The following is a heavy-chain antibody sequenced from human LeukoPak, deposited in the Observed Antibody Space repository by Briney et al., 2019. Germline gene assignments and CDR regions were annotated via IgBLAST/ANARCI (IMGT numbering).Heavy chain of an antibody. Sequence: SQTLSLTCAISGDSVSRNSATWNWIRQSPARGLEWLGRTYYRSKWYNDYAVSVKSRITINPDTSKNQFSLQLNYVTPEDTAVYYCARAVLWFGDLDYYYYMDVWGKGTTVTVSS. CDR3: ARAVLWFGDLDYYYYMDV. CDR2: TYYRSKWYN. CDR1: GDSVSRNSAT. D-gene: IGHD3-10*01. J-gene: IGHJ6*03. V-gene: IGHV6-1*01.